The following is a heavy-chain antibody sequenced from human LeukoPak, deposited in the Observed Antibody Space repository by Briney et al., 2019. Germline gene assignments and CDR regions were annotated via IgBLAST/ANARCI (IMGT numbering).Heavy chain of an antibody. Sequence: SETLSLTCAVYGESFSGYYWSWIRQPPGKGLEWIGEINHSGSTNYNPSLKSRVTISVDTSKNQFSLKLSSVTAADTAVYYCARQVAARPTAYYYYYYYMDVWGKGTTVTVSS. V-gene: IGHV4-34*01. CDR2: INHSGST. CDR3: ARQVAARPTAYYYYYYYMDV. D-gene: IGHD6-6*01. J-gene: IGHJ6*03. CDR1: GESFSGYY.